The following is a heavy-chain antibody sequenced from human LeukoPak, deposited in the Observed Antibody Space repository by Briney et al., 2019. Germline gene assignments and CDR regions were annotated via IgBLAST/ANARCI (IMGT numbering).Heavy chain of an antibody. CDR3: ARGGQYRTNGVCYTGDY. Sequence: GGSLRLSCAASGFTFSSYWMSWVRQAPGKGLEWVANIKQDGSEKYYVDSVKGRFTISRDNAKNSLYLQMNSLRAEDTAVYYCARGGQYRTNGVCYTGDYWGQGTLVTVSS. D-gene: IGHD2-8*01. J-gene: IGHJ4*02. CDR1: GFTFSSYW. V-gene: IGHV3-7*01. CDR2: IKQDGSEK.